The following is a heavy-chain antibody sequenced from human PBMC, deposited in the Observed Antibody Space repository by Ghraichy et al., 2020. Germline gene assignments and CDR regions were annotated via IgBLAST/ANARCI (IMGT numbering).Heavy chain of an antibody. D-gene: IGHD3-16*01. V-gene: IGHV3-23*01. CDR1: GFTFASLD. CDR2: LIYDAGSA. CDR3: ARLRGGWPYYFDD. Sequence: GGSLRLSCAASGFTFASLDMSWVRQAPGKGLEWISSLIYDAGSAYYADSVKGRFSISRDNSKDTLFLQLNSLRVDDTAVYYCARLRGGWPYYFDDGGQGTLVCVSS. J-gene: IGHJ4*02.